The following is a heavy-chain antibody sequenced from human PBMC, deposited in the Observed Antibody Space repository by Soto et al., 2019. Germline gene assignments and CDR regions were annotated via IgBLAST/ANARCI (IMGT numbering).Heavy chain of an antibody. J-gene: IGHJ4*02. D-gene: IGHD3-22*01. Sequence: SVKVSCKASGGTFSSYAISWVRQAPGQGLEWMGGIIPIFGTANYAQKFQGRVTITADKSTSTAYMELSSLRSEDTAVYYCARGSGMIVVVSPFDYWGQGTLVTVSS. CDR3: ARGSGMIVVVSPFDY. V-gene: IGHV1-69*06. CDR1: GGTFSSYA. CDR2: IIPIFGTA.